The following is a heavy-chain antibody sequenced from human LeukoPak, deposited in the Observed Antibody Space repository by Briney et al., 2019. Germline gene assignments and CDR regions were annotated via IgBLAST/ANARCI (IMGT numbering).Heavy chain of an antibody. Sequence: GRSLRLSCAASGFTSDDYAMHWVRQAPGKGLEWVSGTSWNSGSIGYADSVKGRFTISRDNAKNSLYLQMNSLRAEDTALYYCAKDLGSSPQNYFDYWGQGTLVTVSS. D-gene: IGHD2-2*01. V-gene: IGHV3-9*02. CDR3: AKDLGSSPQNYFDY. J-gene: IGHJ4*02. CDR1: GFTSDDYA. CDR2: TSWNSGSI.